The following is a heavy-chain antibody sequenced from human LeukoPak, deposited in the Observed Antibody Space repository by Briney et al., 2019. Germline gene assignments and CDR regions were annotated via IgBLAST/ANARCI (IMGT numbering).Heavy chain of an antibody. CDR2: ISYDGSNK. D-gene: IGHD2-2*01. CDR1: GFTFSSYG. J-gene: IGHJ4*02. Sequence: GGSLRLSRAASGFTFSSYGMHWVRQAPGKGLEWVAVISYDGSNKYYADSVKGRFTISRDNSKNTLYLQMNSLRAEDTAVYYCAKGGPAGTWGQGTLVTVSS. CDR3: AKGGPAGT. V-gene: IGHV3-30*18.